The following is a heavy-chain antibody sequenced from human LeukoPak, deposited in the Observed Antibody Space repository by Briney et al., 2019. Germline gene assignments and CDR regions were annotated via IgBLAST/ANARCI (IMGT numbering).Heavy chain of an antibody. V-gene: IGHV3-21*01. CDR2: ISSSSTYI. D-gene: IGHD4-17*01. CDR3: ARGSTVTSYYYYGMDV. CDR1: GFIFSSNY. J-gene: IGHJ6*02. Sequence: GGSLRLSCAVSGFIFSSNYMSWARQAPGKGLEWVSSISSSSTYIYYADSVKGRFTISRDKAKNSLYLQMNSLRAEDTAVYYCARGSTVTSYYYYGMDVWGQGTTVTVSS.